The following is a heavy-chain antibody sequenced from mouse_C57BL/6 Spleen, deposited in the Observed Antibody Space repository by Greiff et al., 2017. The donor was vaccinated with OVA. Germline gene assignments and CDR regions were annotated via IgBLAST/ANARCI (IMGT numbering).Heavy chain of an antibody. Sequence: VKLQQSGPELVQPGASVKISCKASGYAFSSSCLSWVKPSPGTCLAWIGRIYPGDGDTNYNGKFKGKATLTADKSSSTAYMQLSSLTSEDSAVYFCASIYLRTGYFDDWGQGTTLTVSS. CDR1: GYAFSSSC. CDR3: ASIYLRTGYFDD. V-gene: IGHV1-82*01. J-gene: IGHJ2*01. D-gene: IGHD5-5*01. CDR2: IYPGDGDT.